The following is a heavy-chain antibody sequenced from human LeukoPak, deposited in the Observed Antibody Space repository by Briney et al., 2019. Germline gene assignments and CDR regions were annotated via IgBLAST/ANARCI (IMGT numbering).Heavy chain of an antibody. J-gene: IGHJ5*02. CDR1: GFTFDDYA. D-gene: IGHD3-22*01. CDR3: ARGYYYDTSGSLGWFDP. Sequence: PGRSLRLSCAASGFTFDDYAMHWVRQAPGKGLEWVSGISWNSGSIGYADSVKGRFTISGDNAKNSLYLQMNSLRAEDTALYYCARGYYYDTSGSLGWFDPWGQGTLVTVSS. V-gene: IGHV3-9*01. CDR2: ISWNSGSI.